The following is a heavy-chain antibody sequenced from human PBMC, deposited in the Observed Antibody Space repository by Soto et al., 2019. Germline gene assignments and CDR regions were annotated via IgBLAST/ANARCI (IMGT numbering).Heavy chain of an antibody. CDR1: GFTFSSYA. Sequence: GGSLRLSCAASGFTFSSYAMSWVRQAPGKGLEWVSNIKQGGSEKYYVDSVKGRFTISRDNAKNSLYLQMNSLRAEDTAVYYCAREYSGYDWVYFDYWGQGTLVTVSS. D-gene: IGHD5-12*01. CDR3: AREYSGYDWVYFDY. J-gene: IGHJ4*02. CDR2: IKQGGSEK. V-gene: IGHV3-7*01.